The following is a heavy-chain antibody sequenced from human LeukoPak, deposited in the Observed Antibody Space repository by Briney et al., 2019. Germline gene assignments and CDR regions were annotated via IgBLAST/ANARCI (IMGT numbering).Heavy chain of an antibody. CDR3: ARDPAGSIDY. J-gene: IGHJ4*02. CDR1: GFTFSSYW. CDR2: INTDGSST. V-gene: IGHV3-74*01. D-gene: IGHD6-19*01. Sequence: GGSLRLSCAASGFTFSSYWMHWVRQAPGKGLVWVSGINTDGSSTNYADSVKGRFTISRDNANNTLYLQMNSLRAEDTAVYYCARDPAGSIDYWGQGVLVTVSS.